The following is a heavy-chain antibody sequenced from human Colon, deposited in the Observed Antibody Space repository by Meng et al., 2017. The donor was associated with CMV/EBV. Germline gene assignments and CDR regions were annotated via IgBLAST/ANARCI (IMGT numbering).Heavy chain of an antibody. Sequence: QVQLGQSGTEVKKPGASVKVSCKTSGYTFTANHLHWVRQAPGQGLEWMGWIYPQDGGTYFAQKFQDRVTLTRDTSITTAYMELSGLTSDDTAIYYCVRESWYFDFWGEGTLVTASS. CDR2: IYPQDGGT. CDR1: GYTFTANH. CDR3: VRESWYFDF. J-gene: IGHJ4*02. D-gene: IGHD6-13*01. V-gene: IGHV1-2*02.